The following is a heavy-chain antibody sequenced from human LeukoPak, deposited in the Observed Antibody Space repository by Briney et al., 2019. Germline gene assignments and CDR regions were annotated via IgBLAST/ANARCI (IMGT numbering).Heavy chain of an antibody. CDR3: ARGAVAGTNWFDP. CDR1: GFTFSSYA. Sequence: GGSLRLSCAASGFTFSSYAMHWVRQAPGKGLEWVAVISYDGSNKYYADSVKGRFTISRDNSKNTLYLQMNSLRAEDTAVYYCARGAVAGTNWFDPWGQGTLVTVSS. J-gene: IGHJ5*02. CDR2: ISYDGSNK. D-gene: IGHD6-19*01. V-gene: IGHV3-30-3*01.